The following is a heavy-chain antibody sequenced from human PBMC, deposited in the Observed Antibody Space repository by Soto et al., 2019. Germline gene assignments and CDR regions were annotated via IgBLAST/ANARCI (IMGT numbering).Heavy chain of an antibody. J-gene: IGHJ5*02. Sequence: GTSVKVSCRASGDTFTSYGSSWVRQAPGQGLEWMGWISAYNGNTNYAQKLQGRVTMTTDTSTSTAYMELRSLRSDDTAVYYCARDWGEAWFDPWGQGTPVPVSS. CDR1: GDTFTSYG. CDR2: ISAYNGNT. V-gene: IGHV1-18*01. D-gene: IGHD3-10*01. CDR3: ARDWGEAWFDP.